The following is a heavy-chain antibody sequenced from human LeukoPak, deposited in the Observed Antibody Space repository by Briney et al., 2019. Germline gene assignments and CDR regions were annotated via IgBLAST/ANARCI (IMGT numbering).Heavy chain of an antibody. D-gene: IGHD1-26*01. CDR3: ARDLSGGASDY. V-gene: IGHV3-21*01. CDR2: ISSSSSYI. CDR1: GFTFSSYS. J-gene: IGHJ4*02. Sequence: GGPLRLSCAASGFTFSSYSMNWVRQAPXXXXXWVSSISSSSSYIYYAGSVKGRFTISRDNAKNSLYLQMNSLRAEDTAVYYCARDLSGGASDYWGQGTLVTVSS.